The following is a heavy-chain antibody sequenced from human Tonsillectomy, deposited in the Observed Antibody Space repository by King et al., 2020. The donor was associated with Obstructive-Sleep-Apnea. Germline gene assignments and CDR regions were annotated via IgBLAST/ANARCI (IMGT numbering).Heavy chain of an antibody. CDR2: IYYSGST. D-gene: IGHD2-15*01. CDR3: AGEIVVVVATPEYFQH. CDR1: GGSISSSSYY. V-gene: IGHV4-39*07. Sequence: QLQESGPGLVKPSETLSLTCTVSGGSISSSSYYWGWIRQPPGKGLEWIGSIYYSGSTYYNPSLKSRVTISVDKSNNQFYLRVGSGTAADTAVYYCAGEIVVVVATPEYFQHWGQGTLVTVSS. J-gene: IGHJ1*01.